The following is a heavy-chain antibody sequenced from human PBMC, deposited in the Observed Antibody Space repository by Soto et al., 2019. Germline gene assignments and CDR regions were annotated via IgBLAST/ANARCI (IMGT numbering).Heavy chain of an antibody. CDR2: ISGKNRNT. CDR3: ARVSSSIVVVPDYGIDV. CDR1: GYTFISHG. J-gene: IGHJ6*02. D-gene: IGHD2-15*01. V-gene: IGHV1-18*04. Sequence: QVQLVQSGVEVKKPGASVKVSCKASGYTFISHGITWVRQAPGQGLEWMGWISGKNRNTNYAQKLQGRVTLTTVTSTSTAYMELRSLRSDDTAVYYCARVSSSIVVVPDYGIDVWGQETTVTVSS.